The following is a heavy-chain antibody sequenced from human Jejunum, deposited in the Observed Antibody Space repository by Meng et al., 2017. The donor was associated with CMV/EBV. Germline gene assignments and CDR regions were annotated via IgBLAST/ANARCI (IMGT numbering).Heavy chain of an antibody. D-gene: IGHD6-19*01. CDR3: ANTVVAGFGGVDY. CDR2: INQDGSEK. Sequence: SGLTCRRYWMSWDRQTPGKGLEWGANINQDGSEKYYVDSVKGRFTISRDNAKNSLYLQMNSLGAEDSALYYCANTVVAGFGGVDYWGQGTLVTVSS. J-gene: IGHJ4*02. V-gene: IGHV3-7*01. CDR1: GLTCRRYW.